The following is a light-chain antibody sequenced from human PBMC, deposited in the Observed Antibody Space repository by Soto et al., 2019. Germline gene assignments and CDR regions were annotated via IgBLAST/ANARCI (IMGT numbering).Light chain of an antibody. V-gene: IGKV3-20*01. Sequence: EIVLTQSPDTLALSPGERATLSCRASQSVTSNYLARYQQKPGQAPRLLIFGISSRATGIPDRFSGSGSGTDFTLTIARLEPEDFAVYSCQQYGSSYAFGQGTKLEIK. CDR2: GIS. CDR1: QSVTSNY. J-gene: IGKJ2*01. CDR3: QQYGSSYA.